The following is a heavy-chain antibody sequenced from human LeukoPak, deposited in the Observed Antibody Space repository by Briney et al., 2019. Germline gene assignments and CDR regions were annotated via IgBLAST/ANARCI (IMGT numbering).Heavy chain of an antibody. CDR1: GGSISSSSYY. V-gene: IGHV4-39*07. J-gene: IGHJ5*02. Sequence: SETLSLTCTVSGGSISSSSYYWGWIRQPPGKGLEWIGSIYYSGSTYYNPSLKSRVTISVDTSKNQFSLKLSSVTAADTAVYYCAREIRYYGSGSGLNWFDPWGQGTLVTVFS. D-gene: IGHD3-10*01. CDR2: IYYSGST. CDR3: AREIRYYGSGSGLNWFDP.